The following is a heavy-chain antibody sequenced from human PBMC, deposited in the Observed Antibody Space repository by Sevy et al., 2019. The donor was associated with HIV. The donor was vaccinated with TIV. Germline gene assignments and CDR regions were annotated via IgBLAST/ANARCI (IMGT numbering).Heavy chain of an antibody. Sequence: GGSLRLSCAASGFTFSSYWMSWVRQAPGKGLEWVANIKQDGSEKYYVDSVKGRFTISRDNAKNSLYLQMNSLRAEDTAVYYCARDDSDFWSGYCQIDYWGQGTLVTVSS. CDR3: ARDDSDFWSGYCQIDY. CDR2: IKQDGSEK. CDR1: GFTFSSYW. J-gene: IGHJ4*02. D-gene: IGHD3-3*01. V-gene: IGHV3-7*01.